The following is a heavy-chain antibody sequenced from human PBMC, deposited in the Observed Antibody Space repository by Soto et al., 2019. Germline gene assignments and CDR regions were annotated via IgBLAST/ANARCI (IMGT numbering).Heavy chain of an antibody. J-gene: IGHJ4*02. V-gene: IGHV3-30*18. CDR3: AKVPEDSGSVPLDY. CDR2: ISYDGSNK. D-gene: IGHD1-26*01. Sequence: GGSLRLSCAASGFTFSSYGMHWVRQAPGKGLEWVAVISYDGSNKYYADSVKGRFTISRDNSKNTLYLQMNSLRAEDTDVYYCAKVPEDSGSVPLDYWGQGTLVTVSS. CDR1: GFTFSSYG.